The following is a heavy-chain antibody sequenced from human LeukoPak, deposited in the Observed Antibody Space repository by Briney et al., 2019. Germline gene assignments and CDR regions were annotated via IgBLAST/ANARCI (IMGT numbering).Heavy chain of an antibody. CDR1: GFTFSSYA. J-gene: IGHJ3*02. Sequence: GRSLRLSCAASGFTFSSYAMHWVRQAPGKGLEWVAVISYDGSNKYYADSVKGRFTISRDNSKNTLYLQMNSLRAEDTAVYYCARYIRTGGWYGGDAFDIWGQGTMVTVSS. V-gene: IGHV3-30-3*01. CDR3: ARYIRTGGWYGGDAFDI. CDR2: ISYDGSNK. D-gene: IGHD6-19*01.